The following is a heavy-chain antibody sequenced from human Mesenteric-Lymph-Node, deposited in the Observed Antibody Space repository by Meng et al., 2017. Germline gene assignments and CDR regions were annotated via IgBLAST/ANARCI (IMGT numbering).Heavy chain of an antibody. V-gene: IGHV3-30*18. D-gene: IGHD3-10*01. CDR3: AKNYHYSGSGGPLHY. CDR2: ISHDGSNK. Sequence: QVQLVESGGGVVQPGRFLRLSCGAPGFTFSNYGIHWVRQAPGKGLEWVAVISHDGSNKYYAESVKGRFTVSRDNSKNTLFLQMDSLRAEDTALYFCAKNYHYSGSGGPLHYWGQGTLVTVSS. J-gene: IGHJ4*02. CDR1: GFTFSNYG.